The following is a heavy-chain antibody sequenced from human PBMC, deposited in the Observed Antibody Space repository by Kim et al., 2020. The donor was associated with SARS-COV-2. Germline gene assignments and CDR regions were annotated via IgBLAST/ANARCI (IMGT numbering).Heavy chain of an antibody. J-gene: IGHJ4*02. Sequence: GGSLRLSCAASGFTFSSYAMHWVRQAPGKGLEWVAVISYDGSNKYYADSVKGRFTISRDNSKNTLYLQMNSLRAEDTAVYYCASPSSSSWYNPPDYWGQGTLVPVPS. CDR1: GFTFSSYA. CDR3: ASPSSSSWYNPPDY. D-gene: IGHD6-13*01. CDR2: ISYDGSNK. V-gene: IGHV3-30-3*01.